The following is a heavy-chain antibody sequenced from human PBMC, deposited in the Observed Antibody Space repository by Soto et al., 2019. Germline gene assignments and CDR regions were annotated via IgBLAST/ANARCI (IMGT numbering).Heavy chain of an antibody. CDR3: ARRAVNPYYYFGMDV. V-gene: IGHV1-69*06. J-gene: IGHJ6*02. D-gene: IGHD4-4*01. CDR1: GGTFSSYA. CDR2: IIPISGTT. Sequence: ASVKVSCKASGGTFSSYAVSWVRQAPGQGLEWMGGIIPISGTTKYAHKFQGRVTIIADKSTSTVYMELSSLRSEDTAVYYCARRAVNPYYYFGMDVWGQGTTVTVSS.